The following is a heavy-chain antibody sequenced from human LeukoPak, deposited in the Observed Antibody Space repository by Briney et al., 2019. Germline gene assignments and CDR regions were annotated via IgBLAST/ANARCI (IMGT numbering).Heavy chain of an antibody. D-gene: IGHD1-26*01. V-gene: IGHV3-21*01. CDR1: GFTFSSYS. J-gene: IGHJ4*02. Sequence: GGSLRLSCAASGFTFSSYSMNWVRQAPGKGLEWVSSISSSSSYIYYADSVKGRFTISRDNAKNSLYLQMNSLRAEDTAVYYCARDRVVGDGRNDYWGQGTLVTVSS. CDR3: ARDRVVGDGRNDY. CDR2: ISSSSSYI.